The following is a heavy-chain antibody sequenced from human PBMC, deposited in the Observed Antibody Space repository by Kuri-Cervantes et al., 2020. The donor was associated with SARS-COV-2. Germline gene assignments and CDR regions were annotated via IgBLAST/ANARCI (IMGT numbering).Heavy chain of an antibody. CDR1: GFTFSSYG. D-gene: IGHD3-3*01. CDR3: ARVSHRGSGYQNPPDY. J-gene: IGHJ4*02. CDR2: IWYDGSNK. V-gene: IGHV3-33*08. Sequence: GGSLRLSCAASGFTFSSYGMHWVRQAPGKGLESVAVIWYDGSNKYYADSVKGRFTISRDNSKNTLYLQMNGLRAEDTAVYYCARVSHRGSGYQNPPDYWGQGTLVTVSS.